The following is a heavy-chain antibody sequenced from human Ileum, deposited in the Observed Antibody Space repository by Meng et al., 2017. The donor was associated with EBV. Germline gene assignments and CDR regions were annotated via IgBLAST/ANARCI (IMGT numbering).Heavy chain of an antibody. V-gene: IGHV3-33*01. J-gene: IGHJ4*02. Sequence: QLLLVGAGGGLVQPGTSLRSSCAASGFSFSTYGMHWGRPTPGKGLEWVAVIWSDGSQKYCADSVKGRCTISRDNSKNTLYLQMDSLRAEDTAIYYCASDRGGAAFNYWGQGTLVTVSS. CDR2: IWSDGSQK. CDR3: ASDRGGAAFNY. CDR1: GFSFSTYG. D-gene: IGHD3-16*01.